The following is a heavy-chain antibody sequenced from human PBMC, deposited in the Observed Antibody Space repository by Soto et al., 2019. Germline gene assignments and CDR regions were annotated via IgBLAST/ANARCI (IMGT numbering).Heavy chain of an antibody. Sequence: EVHLLESGGGLVQPGGSLRLSCAASGFAFSDYSMTWVLQAPGKGLEWVSDISDGDGATHYADSVKGRFTISRDDSKNTLYLQMDSPRAEDAAVYYCAKGRTFFDFWGQGTLVTVSS. D-gene: IGHD3-16*01. CDR2: ISDGDGAT. CDR3: AKGRTFFDF. CDR1: GFAFSDYS. J-gene: IGHJ4*02. V-gene: IGHV3-23*01.